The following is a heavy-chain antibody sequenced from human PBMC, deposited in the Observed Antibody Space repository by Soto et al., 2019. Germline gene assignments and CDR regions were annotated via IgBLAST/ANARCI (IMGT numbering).Heavy chain of an antibody. CDR1: GFTFNNAW. CDR3: TAGSPFNY. J-gene: IGHJ4*02. V-gene: IGHV3-15*01. Sequence: EVQLVESGGGLVKPGGSLRLSCAASGFTFNNAWMSWVRQAPGKGLEWVVRIKSKSDGGTIDYTAPVRGRFTISRDDSKNTVYLQMNSLKTEDTAVYYCTAGSPFNYWGQGTPVIVSS. CDR2: IKSKSDGGTI.